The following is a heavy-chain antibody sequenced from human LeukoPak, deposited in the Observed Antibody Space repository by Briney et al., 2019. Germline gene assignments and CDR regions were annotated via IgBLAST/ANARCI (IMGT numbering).Heavy chain of an antibody. V-gene: IGHV4-59*01. D-gene: IGHD3-10*01. Sequence: PSETLSLTCTVSGCSISSYYWSWIRQPPGEGREWIGYIYYSVSPNYNPSLTSRVTISLDTSNNQFSMKLSSVTAADTAVYYCARGPMVRGVPPDYWGQGTLVTVSS. J-gene: IGHJ4*02. CDR3: ARGPMVRGVPPDY. CDR2: IYYSVSP. CDR1: GCSISSYY.